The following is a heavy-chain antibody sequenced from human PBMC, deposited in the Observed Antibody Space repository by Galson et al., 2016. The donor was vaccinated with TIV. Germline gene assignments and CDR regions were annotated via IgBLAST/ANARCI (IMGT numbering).Heavy chain of an antibody. D-gene: IGHD2/OR15-2a*01. V-gene: IGHV3-23*01. CDR3: VKEPFSTVLYGFDD. CDR2: ITGSGVST. J-gene: IGHJ3*01. CDR1: GLKFANYA. Sequence: SLRLSCAASGLKFANYAMDWVRQPPGKGLEWVAGITGSGVSTDYGVSVKGRFIVSRDNSRNTLYLQLNSLKADDTAVYYCVKEPFSTVLYGFDDWGQGTMVTVSP.